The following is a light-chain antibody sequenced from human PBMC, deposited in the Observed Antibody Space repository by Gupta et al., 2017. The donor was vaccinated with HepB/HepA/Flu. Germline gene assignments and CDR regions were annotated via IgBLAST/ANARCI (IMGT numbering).Light chain of an antibody. V-gene: IGKV1-39*01. CDR2: AAS. Sequence: DIQMTQSPSSLSASVGDRVTITCRASQSISNYLNWYQEKPGKAPKLLIYAASSLQSGVPSRFSGSGSGTDFTLTISSLQPEDFATYYCQRSYSTPFTFGPETKVDIK. J-gene: IGKJ3*01. CDR3: QRSYSTPFT. CDR1: QSISNY.